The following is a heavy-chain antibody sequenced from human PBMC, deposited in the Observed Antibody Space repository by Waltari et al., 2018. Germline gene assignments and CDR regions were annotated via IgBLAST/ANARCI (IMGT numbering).Heavy chain of an antibody. CDR1: GFTFSSYS. Sequence: EVQLVESGGGLVKPGGSLRLSCAASGFTFSSYSMNWVRQAPGKGLEWVSSISSSSSYIYYADSVKGRVTISRDNAKNSLYLQMNSLRAEDTAVYYCARVQAAAGYYMDVWGKGTTVTVSS. J-gene: IGHJ6*03. CDR3: ARVQAAAGYYMDV. CDR2: ISSSSSYI. V-gene: IGHV3-21*01. D-gene: IGHD6-13*01.